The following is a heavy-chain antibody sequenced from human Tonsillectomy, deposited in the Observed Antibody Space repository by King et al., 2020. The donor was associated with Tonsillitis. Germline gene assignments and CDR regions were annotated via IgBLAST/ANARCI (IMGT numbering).Heavy chain of an antibody. CDR1: GFTFSTYS. J-gene: IGHJ4*02. Sequence: EVQLVESGGALVQPGGSLRLSCAASGFTFSTYSMNWVRQAPGKGLEWVSYISSSSSTKYYADSVKGRFTISRDNSKNSLYLQMNSLRDEDTAVYYCATAYGDFPAYWGQGTLVTVSS. V-gene: IGHV3-48*02. D-gene: IGHD4-17*01. CDR2: ISSSSSTK. CDR3: ATAYGDFPAY.